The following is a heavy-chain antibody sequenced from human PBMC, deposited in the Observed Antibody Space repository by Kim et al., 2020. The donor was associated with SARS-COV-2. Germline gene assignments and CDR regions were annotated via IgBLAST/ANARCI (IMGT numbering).Heavy chain of an antibody. Sequence: PNLKCRVTISVDTSNNKFSMELSTVTAADTAVYYCARHCCSWGGRWVDPWGQGTLVTVSS. D-gene: IGHD6-13*01. V-gene: IGHV4-39*01. CDR3: ARHCCSWGGRWVDP. J-gene: IGHJ5*02.